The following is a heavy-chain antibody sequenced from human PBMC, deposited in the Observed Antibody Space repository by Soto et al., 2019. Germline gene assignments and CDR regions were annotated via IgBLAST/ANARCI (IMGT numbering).Heavy chain of an antibody. J-gene: IGHJ6*02. CDR1: GYTFTNYD. CDR2: VNPNSGNT. V-gene: IGHV1-8*01. Sequence: VASVKVSCKASGYTFTNYDINWVRQAPGQGLEWMGWVNPNSGNTGYAQKFQGRVTMTTNTSTTTANMELSRLRSDDTAVYYCARSLFNSSGYYEVHYYYYGMDVWGQGTTVTVSS. D-gene: IGHD3-22*01. CDR3: ARSLFNSSGYYEVHYYYYGMDV.